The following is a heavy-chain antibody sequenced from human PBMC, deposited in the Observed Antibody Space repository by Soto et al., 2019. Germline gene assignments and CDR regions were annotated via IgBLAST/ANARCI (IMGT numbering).Heavy chain of an antibody. D-gene: IGHD6-13*01. Sequence: QVQLVQSGAEVKKPGASVKVSCKTSGYTFITYEINWVRQATGQGLEWMGWMNPRNGNTGYAQKFQGRVALTRDTSTNAASMELTNLTSKDTAVYYCARGDSFTSSWYWFDPWGQGTLVTVSS. V-gene: IGHV1-8*01. CDR3: ARGDSFTSSWYWFDP. CDR1: GYTFITYE. CDR2: MNPRNGNT. J-gene: IGHJ5*02.